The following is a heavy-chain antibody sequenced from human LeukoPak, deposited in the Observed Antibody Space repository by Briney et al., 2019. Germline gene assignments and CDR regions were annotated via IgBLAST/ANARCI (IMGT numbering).Heavy chain of an antibody. V-gene: IGHV3-21*04. CDR1: GFIFSNYG. D-gene: IGHD6-19*01. CDR2: ISSSSSDI. Sequence: GGSLRLSCAASGFIFSNYGMKWVRQAPGRGLEWVSFISSSSSDIYYADSVKGLFTISRDNAENSLYLQLNSLRAEDTAVYYCVKDSSGWLDYWGHGTLVTVSS. J-gene: IGHJ4*01. CDR3: VKDSSGWLDY.